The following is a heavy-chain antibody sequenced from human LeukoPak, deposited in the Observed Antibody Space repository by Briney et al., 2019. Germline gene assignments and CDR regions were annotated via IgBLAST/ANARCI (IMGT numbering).Heavy chain of an antibody. CDR3: AWATVVYNWFDP. J-gene: IGHJ5*02. CDR2: INPNSSGT. D-gene: IGHD4-23*01. Sequence: ASVKVSCKASGYTFTGYYMHWVRQAPGQGLEWMGWINPNSSGTNYAQKFQGRVTMTRDTSISTAYMELSRLRSDDTAVYYCAWATVVYNWFDPWGQGTLVTVSS. CDR1: GYTFTGYY. V-gene: IGHV1-2*02.